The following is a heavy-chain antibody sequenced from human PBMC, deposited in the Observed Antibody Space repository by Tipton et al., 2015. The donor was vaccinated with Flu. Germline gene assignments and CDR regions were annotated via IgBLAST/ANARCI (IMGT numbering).Heavy chain of an antibody. J-gene: IGHJ5*02. CDR1: GGSISSYY. D-gene: IGHD4-11*01. V-gene: IGHV4-59*12. CDR2: IYYAGGI. Sequence: LRLSCTVSGGSISSYYWSWIRQSPGKGLEWIAYIYYAGGINYNPSLKSRATISVDTPRNQFSLKLSAVTAADTAVYYCARYPESNYHWFGPWGQGALVTVSS. CDR3: ARYPESNYHWFGP.